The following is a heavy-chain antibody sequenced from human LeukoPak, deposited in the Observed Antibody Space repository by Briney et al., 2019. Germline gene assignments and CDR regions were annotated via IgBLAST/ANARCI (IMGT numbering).Heavy chain of an antibody. J-gene: IGHJ4*02. D-gene: IGHD3-10*01. V-gene: IGHV3-7*03. CDR2: IKQDGSEK. CDR1: GFTFSSYW. Sequence: GGSLRLSCAASGFTFSSYWMNWVRQAPGKGLEWVANIKQDGSEKHYVDSVKGRFTISRDNAKNSLYLQMNSLRAEDTAVYYCARQSPNYGSGSYLDYWGQGTLVTVSS. CDR3: ARQSPNYGSGSYLDY.